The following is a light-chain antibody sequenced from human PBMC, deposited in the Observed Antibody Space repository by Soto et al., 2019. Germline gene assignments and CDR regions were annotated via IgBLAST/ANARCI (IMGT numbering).Light chain of an antibody. CDR2: GAS. CDR1: QSVSSN. J-gene: IGKJ5*01. CDR3: QQYGIFPIT. V-gene: IGKV3-20*01. Sequence: EIVLTQSPATLSVSPGERATLSCRASQSVSSNLAWYQQKPGQAPRLLIYGASSRATGIPDRFSGSGSGTDFTLTISRLEPEDFAVYYCQQYGIFPITFGQGTRLEIK.